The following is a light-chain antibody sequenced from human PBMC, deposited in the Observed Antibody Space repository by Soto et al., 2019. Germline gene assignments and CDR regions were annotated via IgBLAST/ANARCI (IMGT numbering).Light chain of an antibody. Sequence: DIQSTQSPSFLSASVGDRVTITCRASQSISSWLAWYQQKPGKAPKLLIYKASSLESGVPSRFSGSGSGTDFTLTISSLQPEDFATYYCQQSYSTPLITFGQGTRLEIK. J-gene: IGKJ5*01. CDR3: QQSYSTPLIT. CDR1: QSISSW. V-gene: IGKV1-5*03. CDR2: KAS.